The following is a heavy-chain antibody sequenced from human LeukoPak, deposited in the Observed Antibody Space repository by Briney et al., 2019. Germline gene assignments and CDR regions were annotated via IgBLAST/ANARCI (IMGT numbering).Heavy chain of an antibody. Sequence: GESLKISCKGSGYSFTSYWIGWVRQMPGKGLEWMGIIYPGDSDTRYSPSFQGQVTISADKSISTAYLQWSSLKASDTAMYYCARQGGYYDSSVNNWFDPWGQGTLVTVSS. CDR3: ARQGGYYDSSVNNWFDP. V-gene: IGHV5-51*01. J-gene: IGHJ5*02. D-gene: IGHD3-22*01. CDR2: IYPGDSDT. CDR1: GYSFTSYW.